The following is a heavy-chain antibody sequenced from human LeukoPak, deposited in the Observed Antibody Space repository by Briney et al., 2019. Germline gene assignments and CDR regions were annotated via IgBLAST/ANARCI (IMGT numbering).Heavy chain of an antibody. J-gene: IGHJ4*02. D-gene: IGHD3-10*01. Sequence: GGSLRLSCAASGFTVSSNYMSWVRQAPGKGLEWVSVIYSGGSTYYADSVKGRFTISRDNSKNTLYLQMSSLRAEDTAVYYCAREYRGEYYFAYWGQGTLVTVSS. CDR3: AREYRGEYYFAY. CDR2: IYSGGST. CDR1: GFTVSSNY. V-gene: IGHV3-66*01.